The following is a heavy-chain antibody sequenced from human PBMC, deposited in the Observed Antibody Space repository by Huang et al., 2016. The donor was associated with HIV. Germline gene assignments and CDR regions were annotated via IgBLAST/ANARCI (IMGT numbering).Heavy chain of an antibody. Sequence: EVLLVQSGAELKEPGESLKISCKASGYGFSSYWIGWVRQKHGKGLGWMGIIYPRNSETKYSPSFDGHVTIAADKSTRTAYLQWESLKAPDTAIYFCARQVDGFRSHFDFWGQGTLVSVSS. CDR3: ARQVDGFRSHFDF. D-gene: IGHD5-18*01. V-gene: IGHV5-51*01. J-gene: IGHJ4*02. CDR2: IYPRNSET. CDR1: GYGFSSYW.